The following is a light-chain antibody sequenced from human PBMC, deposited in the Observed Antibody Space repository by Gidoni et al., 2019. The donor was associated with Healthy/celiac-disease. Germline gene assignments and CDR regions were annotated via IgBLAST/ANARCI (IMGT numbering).Light chain of an antibody. CDR3: QQRSNWPPA. Sequence: EIVLTQSQATLSLSPGERATLSCRASQSVSSYLAWYKQKPGQAPRLLIYDASNRATGIPARFSVSGSGTDFTLTISSLEPEDFAVYYCQQRSNWPPAFGQGTRLEIK. CDR1: QSVSSY. J-gene: IGKJ5*01. V-gene: IGKV3-11*01. CDR2: DAS.